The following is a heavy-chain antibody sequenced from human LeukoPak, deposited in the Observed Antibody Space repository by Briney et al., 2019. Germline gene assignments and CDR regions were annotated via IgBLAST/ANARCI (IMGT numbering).Heavy chain of an antibody. CDR2: ISSSSSTI. Sequence: PGGSLRLSCAASGFTFSSYSMNWVRQAPGKGLEWVSYISSSSSTIYYADFVKGRFTISRDNAKNSLYLQMNSLRAEDTAVYYCASRKQWDMIDYWGQGTLVTVSS. CDR3: ASRKQWDMIDY. D-gene: IGHD2-15*01. CDR1: GFTFSSYS. J-gene: IGHJ4*02. V-gene: IGHV3-48*01.